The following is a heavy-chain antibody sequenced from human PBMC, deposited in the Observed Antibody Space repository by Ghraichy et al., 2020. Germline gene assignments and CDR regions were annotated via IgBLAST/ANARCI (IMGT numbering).Heavy chain of an antibody. V-gene: IGHV3-74*01. Sequence: GGSPRLSCAASGFTFSSYWMHWVRQAPGKGLVWVSRINSDGSSTSYADSVKGRFTISRDNAKNTLYLQMNSLRAEDTAVYYCARDLAYYDILTGYYYYYGMDVWGQGTTVTVSS. CDR2: INSDGSST. J-gene: IGHJ6*02. CDR1: GFTFSSYW. CDR3: ARDLAYYDILTGYYYYYGMDV. D-gene: IGHD3-9*01.